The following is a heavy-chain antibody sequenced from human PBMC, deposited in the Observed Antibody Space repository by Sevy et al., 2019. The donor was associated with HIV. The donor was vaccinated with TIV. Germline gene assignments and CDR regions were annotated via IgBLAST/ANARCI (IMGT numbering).Heavy chain of an antibody. CDR2: ISGSGGST. CDR3: ADLYYYGSGSPYR. J-gene: IGHJ5*02. D-gene: IGHD3-10*01. Sequence: GGSLRLSCAASGFTFSSYAMSWVRQAPGKGLEWVSAISGSGGSTYYADPVKGRFTISRDNSKNRLYLQMNSLRAEDTAVYYCADLYYYGSGSPYRWGQGTLVTVSS. CDR1: GFTFSSYA. V-gene: IGHV3-23*01.